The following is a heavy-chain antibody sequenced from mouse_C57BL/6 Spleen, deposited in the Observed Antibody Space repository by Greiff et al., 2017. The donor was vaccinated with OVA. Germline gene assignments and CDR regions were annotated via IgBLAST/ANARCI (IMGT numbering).Heavy chain of an antibody. CDR1: GYTFTSYW. Sequence: VKLQQPGAELVKPGASVKLSCKASGYTFTSYWMHWVTPRPGQGLEWIGMIHPNSGSTKYNEKFQSKATLTVDKSSSTAYMQLSSLTSEDSAVYYCARSNYGSSLFGYWGQGTLATVSA. CDR2: IHPNSGST. V-gene: IGHV1-64*01. CDR3: ARSNYGSSLFGY. J-gene: IGHJ3*01. D-gene: IGHD1-1*01.